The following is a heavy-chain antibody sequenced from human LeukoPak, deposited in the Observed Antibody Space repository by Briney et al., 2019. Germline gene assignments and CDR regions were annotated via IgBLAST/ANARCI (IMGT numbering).Heavy chain of an antibody. CDR3: ATLYYYGSGSYYDSFDY. Sequence: GESLKISCKGSGYSFTSYWIGWVRQMPGKGLEWMGIIYPGDSDTRYSPSFQGQVTISADKSISTAYLQWSSLKASDTAMYYCATLYYYGSGSYYDSFDYWGQGTLVTVSS. D-gene: IGHD3-10*01. CDR2: IYPGDSDT. CDR1: GYSFTSYW. V-gene: IGHV5-51*01. J-gene: IGHJ4*02.